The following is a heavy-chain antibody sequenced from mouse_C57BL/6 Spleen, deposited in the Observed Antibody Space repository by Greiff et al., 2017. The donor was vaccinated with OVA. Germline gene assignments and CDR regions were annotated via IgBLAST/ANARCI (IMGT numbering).Heavy chain of an antibody. CDR2: ISSGSSTI. J-gene: IGHJ3*01. Sequence: DVQLVESGGGLVKPGGSLKLSCAASGFTFSDYGLHWVRQAPEKGLEWVAYISSGSSTIYYADTVKGRFTISRDNAKNTLFLQMTSLRSEDTAMYYCARDSPRFAYWGQGTLVTVSA. CDR3: ARDSPRFAY. CDR1: GFTFSDYG. V-gene: IGHV5-17*01.